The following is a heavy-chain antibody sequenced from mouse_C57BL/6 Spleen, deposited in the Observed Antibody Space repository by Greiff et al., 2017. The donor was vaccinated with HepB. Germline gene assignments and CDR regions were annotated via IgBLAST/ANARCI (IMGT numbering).Heavy chain of an antibody. J-gene: IGHJ4*01. V-gene: IGHV1-52*01. D-gene: IGHD2-4*01. CDR1: GYTFTSYW. CDR3: ARGRGIYYDYDGVMDY. Sequence: QVQLQQPGAELVRPGSSVKLSCKASGYTFTSYWMHWVKQRPIQGLEWIGNIDPSDSETHYNQKFKDKATLTVDKSSSTAYMQLSILTSEDSAVYYCARGRGIYYDYDGVMDYWGQRTSVTVSS. CDR2: IDPSDSET.